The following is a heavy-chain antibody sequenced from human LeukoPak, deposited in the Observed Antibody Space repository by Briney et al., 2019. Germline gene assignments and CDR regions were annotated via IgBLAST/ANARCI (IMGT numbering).Heavy chain of an antibody. CDR2: MNPNSGNT. J-gene: IGHJ4*02. CDR1: GYTFTSYD. CDR3: ARAKAVAGKGWFYFDY. V-gene: IGHV1-8*01. D-gene: IGHD6-19*01. Sequence: GASVKVSCKASGYTFTSYDINWVRQATGQGLEWMGWMNPNSGNTGYAQKFQGRVTMTRNTSISTAYMELRSLRSDDTAVYYCARAKAVAGKGWFYFDYWGQGTLVTVSS.